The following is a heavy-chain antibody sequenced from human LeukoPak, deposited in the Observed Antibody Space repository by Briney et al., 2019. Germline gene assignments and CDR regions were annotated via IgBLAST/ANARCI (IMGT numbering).Heavy chain of an antibody. D-gene: IGHD3-22*01. CDR1: GGSISSSSYY. CDR3: AREPGGYYDSSGYYSASDY. J-gene: IGHJ4*02. CDR2: IYYSGST. Sequence: SETLSLTCTVSGGSISSSSYYWGWIRQPPGKGLEWIGSIYYSGSTYYNPSLKSRVTISVDTSKNQFSLKLSSVTAADTAVYYCAREPGGYYDSSGYYSASDYWGQGTLVTVSS. V-gene: IGHV4-39*07.